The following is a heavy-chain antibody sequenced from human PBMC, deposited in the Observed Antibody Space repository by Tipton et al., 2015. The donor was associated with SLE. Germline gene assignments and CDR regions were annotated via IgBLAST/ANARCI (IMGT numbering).Heavy chain of an antibody. J-gene: IGHJ4*02. D-gene: IGHD4-17*01. CDR1: GFTFSSYW. CDR3: ARVKTGYGDPFDY. Sequence: GSLRLSCAASGFTFSSYWMSWVRQAPGKGLEWVANIKQDGSEKYYVDSVKGRFTISRDNAKNSLYLQMNSLRAEDTAVYYCARVKTGYGDPFDYWGQGTLVTVSS. V-gene: IGHV3-7*01. CDR2: IKQDGSEK.